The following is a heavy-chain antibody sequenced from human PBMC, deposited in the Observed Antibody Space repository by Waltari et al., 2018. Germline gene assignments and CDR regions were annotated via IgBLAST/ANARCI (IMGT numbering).Heavy chain of an antibody. D-gene: IGHD3-10*01. V-gene: IGHV3-21*01. J-gene: IGHJ4*02. CDR1: GFTFSSYS. CDR2: SSSSSSYI. CDR3: ARDYYGSWIGPC. Sequence: VQLVQSGAEVKKHGASVKVSCKASGFTFSSYSMNWVRQAPGKGLEWVSSSSSSSSYIYYADSVKCRFTISRDNAKNSLYLQMNSLRAEDTAVYYCARDYYGSWIGPCWGQGTLVTVSS.